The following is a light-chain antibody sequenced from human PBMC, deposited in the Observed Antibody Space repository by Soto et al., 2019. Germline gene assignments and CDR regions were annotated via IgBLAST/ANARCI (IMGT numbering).Light chain of an antibody. CDR1: ESISGW. CDR3: QQYNSYSRT. V-gene: IGKV1-5*03. Sequence: DILMTQSPSTLSASVGDRVTITCRASESISGWLAWYQQKPGKAPKLLIHKASSLESGVPSRFSGSGSGTQFTLTINSLQPDDSATYYCQQYNSYSRTFGQGTKREIK. J-gene: IGKJ2*02. CDR2: KAS.